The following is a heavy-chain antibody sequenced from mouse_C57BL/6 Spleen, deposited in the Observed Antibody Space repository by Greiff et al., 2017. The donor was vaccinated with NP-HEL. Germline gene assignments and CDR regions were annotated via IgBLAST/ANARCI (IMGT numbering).Heavy chain of an antibody. CDR3: ARGDDYDGHYYAMDY. D-gene: IGHD2-4*01. CDR1: GYTFTTYP. CDR2: FHPYNDDT. J-gene: IGHJ4*01. V-gene: IGHV1-47*01. Sequence: QVQLKESGAELVKPGASVKMSCKASGYTFTTYPIEWMKQNHGKSLEWIGNFHPYNDDTKYNEKFKGKATLTVEKSSSTVYLELSRLTSDDSAVYYCARGDDYDGHYYAMDYWGQGTSVTVSS.